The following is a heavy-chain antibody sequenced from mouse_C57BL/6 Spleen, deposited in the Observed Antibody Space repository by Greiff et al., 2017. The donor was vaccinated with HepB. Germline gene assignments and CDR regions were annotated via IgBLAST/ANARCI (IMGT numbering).Heavy chain of an antibody. CDR1: GFNIKDDY. Sequence: EVQLQQSGAELVRPGASVQLSCTASGFNIKDDYMHWVKQRPEQGLEWIGWIDPENGDTEYASKFQGKATITADTSSNTAYLQLSSLTSEDTAVYYCTTFYDYYWGQGTTLPVSS. D-gene: IGHD2-3*01. CDR2: IDPENGDT. V-gene: IGHV14-4*01. J-gene: IGHJ2*01. CDR3: TTFYDYY.